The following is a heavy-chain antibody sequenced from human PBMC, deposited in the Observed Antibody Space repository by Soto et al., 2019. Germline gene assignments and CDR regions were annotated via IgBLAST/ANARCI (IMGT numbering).Heavy chain of an antibody. J-gene: IGHJ4*02. CDR2: MNPNSGNT. CDR1: GYTFTSYD. CDR3: AIAYDSSGYYGY. D-gene: IGHD3-22*01. Sequence: ASVKVSCKASGYTFTSYDINWVRQATGQGLEWMGWMNPNSGNTGYAQKFQGRVTMTRNTSISTAYMELSSLRSEDTAVYYCAIAYDSSGYYGYWGQGTLVTVSS. V-gene: IGHV1-8*01.